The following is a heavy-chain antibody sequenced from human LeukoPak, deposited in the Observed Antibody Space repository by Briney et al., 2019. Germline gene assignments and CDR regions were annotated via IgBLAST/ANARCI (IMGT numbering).Heavy chain of an antibody. CDR1: GFTFSDYY. J-gene: IGHJ4*02. CDR3: VRDQSRWLVFDY. Sequence: GGSLRLSCAASGFTFSDYYMSWIRQAPGKGLEWVSYISSSGSTTYYADSLKGRFTISRDNAKNSLYLQMNSLRAEDTAVYYCVRDQSRWLVFDYWGQGALVTVSS. V-gene: IGHV3-11*01. D-gene: IGHD6-19*01. CDR2: ISSSGSTT.